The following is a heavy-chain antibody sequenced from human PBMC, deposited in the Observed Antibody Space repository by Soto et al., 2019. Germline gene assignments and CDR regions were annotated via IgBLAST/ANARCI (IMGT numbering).Heavy chain of an antibody. CDR1: GIIFSAYG. J-gene: IGHJ6*02. CDR3: ARDLDGLDV. CDR2: IWYDGSKK. Sequence: QEQLVESGGGVVQPGRSLRLSCEASGIIFSAYGMHWVRQAPGKGLEWVAVIWYDGSKKYYADSVQGRFTISRDNSKNTMYLQMNSLRDDDTAVYYCARDLDGLDVWGQGTTVIVSS. V-gene: IGHV3-33*01.